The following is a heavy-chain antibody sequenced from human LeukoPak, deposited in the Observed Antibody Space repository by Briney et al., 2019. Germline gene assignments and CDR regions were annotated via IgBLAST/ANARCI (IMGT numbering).Heavy chain of an antibody. J-gene: IGHJ3*02. CDR3: ARDCSGGSCYAFDI. V-gene: IGHV4-38-2*02. CDR2: IYHSGST. D-gene: IGHD2-15*01. Sequence: PSETLSLTCDVSGYSISSGYYWGWIRPPPGKGLEWIGIIYHSGSTYNNPSLKSRVTISVDTSKNQFSLKLSSVAAADTAMYYCARDCSGGSCYAFDIWGQGTMVIVSS. CDR1: GYSISSGYY.